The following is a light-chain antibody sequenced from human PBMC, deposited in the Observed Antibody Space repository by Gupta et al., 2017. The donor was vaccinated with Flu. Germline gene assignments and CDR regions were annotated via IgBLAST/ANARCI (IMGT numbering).Light chain of an antibody. Sequence: QSVLTQPPSVSAAPGQKVTISCYESSSDIGNNYVSWYQQLPGTAPKLLIYENNKRPSGIRDRFSGSKSGTSATLGITGLQTGDEAHYYCGTWDSSLSAGVFGGGTKLTVL. CDR1: SSDIGNNY. CDR3: GTWDSSLSAGV. J-gene: IGLJ3*02. CDR2: ENN. V-gene: IGLV1-51*02.